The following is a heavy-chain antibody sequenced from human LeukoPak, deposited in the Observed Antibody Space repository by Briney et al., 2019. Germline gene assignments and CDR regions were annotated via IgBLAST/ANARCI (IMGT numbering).Heavy chain of an antibody. CDR3: AKAGDYGSWTYR. D-gene: IGHD3-10*01. CDR1: GFTFSSYA. J-gene: IGHJ4*02. V-gene: IGHV3-23*01. CDR2: ISGSGGST. Sequence: GGSLRLSCAASGFTFSSYAMSWVRQAPGKGLEWVSAISGSGGSTYYADSVKGRFTISRDNSKNTLYLQMNSLRAEDTAVYYFAKAGDYGSWTYRWSQGSLVTVSS.